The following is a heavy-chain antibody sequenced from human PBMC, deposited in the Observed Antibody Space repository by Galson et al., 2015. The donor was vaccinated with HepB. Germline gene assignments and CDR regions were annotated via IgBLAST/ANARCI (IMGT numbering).Heavy chain of an antibody. CDR2: ISAYNGNT. Sequence: SVKVSCKASGYTFTSYGISWVRQAPGQGLEWMGWISAYNGNTNYAQKLQGRVTITTDTSTSTAYMELRILRSDDTAVYYCARESANSAFDYWGQGTLVTVSS. D-gene: IGHD4-23*01. CDR1: GYTFTSYG. J-gene: IGHJ4*02. V-gene: IGHV1-18*01. CDR3: ARESANSAFDY.